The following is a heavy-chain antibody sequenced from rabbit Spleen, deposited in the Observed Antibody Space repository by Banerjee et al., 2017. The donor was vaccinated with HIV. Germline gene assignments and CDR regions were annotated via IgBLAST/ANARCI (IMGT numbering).Heavy chain of an antibody. CDR3: VRGASSTGYYSL. J-gene: IGHJ4*01. D-gene: IGHD1-1*01. CDR2: IDLVFGST. Sequence: QEQLKEAGGGLVQPGGSLTLSCKASGFDFSVYGVRWVRQAPGKGLEWIGYIDLVFGSTYYASWVNGRFTISSHNAQNTLYLQLNSLTAADTATYFCVRGASSTGYYSLWGPGTLVTVS. V-gene: IGHV1S47*01. CDR1: GFDFSVYG.